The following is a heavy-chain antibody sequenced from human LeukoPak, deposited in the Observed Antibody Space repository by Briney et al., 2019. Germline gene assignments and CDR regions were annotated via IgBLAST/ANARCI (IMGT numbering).Heavy chain of an antibody. J-gene: IGHJ3*02. CDR3: ARSYYYDSSGYRIWRWADAFDI. CDR2: IYYSGST. D-gene: IGHD3-22*01. V-gene: IGHV4-39*01. Sequence: SETLSLTCTVSGGSISSSSYYWGWIRQPPGKGLEWIGSIYYSGSTYYNPSLKSRVAISVDTSKNQFSLKLSSVTAADTAVYYCARSYYYDSSGYRIWRWADAFDIWGQGTMVIVSS. CDR1: GGSISSSSYY.